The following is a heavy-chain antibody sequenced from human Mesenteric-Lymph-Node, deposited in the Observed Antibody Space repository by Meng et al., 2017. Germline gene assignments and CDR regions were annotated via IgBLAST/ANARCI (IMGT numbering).Heavy chain of an antibody. D-gene: IGHD5-18*01. CDR2: ISHDGSNK. CDR3: AGGYSYGDY. J-gene: IGHJ4*02. CDR1: GFAFSSYG. V-gene: IGHV3-30*03. Sequence: QGQLVESGGGVVQPGRSLRLSCAASGFAFSSYGMHWVRQAPGKGLEWVALISHDGSNKYYADSVKGRFTVSRDNPKNTLYLQMNSQTTEDTAVYYCAGGYSYGDYWGQGTLVTVSS.